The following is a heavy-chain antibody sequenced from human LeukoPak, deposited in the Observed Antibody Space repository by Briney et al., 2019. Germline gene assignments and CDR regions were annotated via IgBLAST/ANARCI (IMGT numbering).Heavy chain of an antibody. Sequence: ASVTVSCKASGYTFTGYYMHWVRQAPGQGLEWMGWINPNSGGTNYAQKFQGRVTMTRDTSISTAYMELSRLRSDDTAVYYCARETNDGEWSIDYWGQGTLVTVSS. CDR3: ARETNDGEWSIDY. V-gene: IGHV1-2*02. J-gene: IGHJ4*02. D-gene: IGHD3-3*01. CDR2: INPNSGGT. CDR1: GYTFTGYY.